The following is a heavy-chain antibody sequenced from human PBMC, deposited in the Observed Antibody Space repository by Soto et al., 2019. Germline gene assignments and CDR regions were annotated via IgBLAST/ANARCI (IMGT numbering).Heavy chain of an antibody. Sequence: QVQLVQSGAEVKKPGASVKVSCKASGYTFTDYGISWVRQAPGQGLEWMGWISAKTGNTNYAQIDQGRITLTTDTSATTAYMERRSLRSDDTARYDAARDRFQYDSSGQGDYWGQGTLVTVSA. J-gene: IGHJ4*02. CDR2: ISAKTGNT. V-gene: IGHV1-18*04. CDR1: GYTFTDYG. CDR3: ARDRFQYDSSGQGDY. D-gene: IGHD3-22*01.